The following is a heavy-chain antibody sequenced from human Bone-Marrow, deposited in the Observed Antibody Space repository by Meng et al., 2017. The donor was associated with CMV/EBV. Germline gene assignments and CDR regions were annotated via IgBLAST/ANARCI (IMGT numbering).Heavy chain of an antibody. CDR2: ISASGGST. Sequence: GGSLRLSCAASGFTSSSYAMSWVRQAPGKGLEWVSTISASGGSTYYADSVKGRFTISRDNSKNTLYLQMNSLRAEDTAVYYCAIVPDYYDSSGYLRRFDPWGQGTLVTISS. J-gene: IGHJ5*01. CDR3: AIVPDYYDSSGYLRRFDP. V-gene: IGHV3-23*01. D-gene: IGHD3-22*01. CDR1: GFTSSSYA.